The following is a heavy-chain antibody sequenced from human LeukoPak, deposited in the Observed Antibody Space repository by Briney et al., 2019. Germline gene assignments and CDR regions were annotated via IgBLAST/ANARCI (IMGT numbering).Heavy chain of an antibody. CDR2: INAPGSDT. CDR3: ARVPNWFDP. CDR1: GFTFNNYW. J-gene: IGHJ5*02. Sequence: PGGSLTLSCVASGFTFNNYWMHWVRQAPGKGLEWVSRINAPGSDTSYAGSVKGRLTISRDNARNTLYLHMTSLRAEDTAVYYCARVPNWFDPWGQGTLVTVSS. V-gene: IGHV3-74*01.